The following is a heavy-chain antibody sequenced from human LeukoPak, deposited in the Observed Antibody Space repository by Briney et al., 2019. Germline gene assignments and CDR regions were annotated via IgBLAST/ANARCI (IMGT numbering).Heavy chain of an antibody. J-gene: IGHJ4*02. V-gene: IGHV4-59*08. CDR3: ARQKERYYDSSGYFDY. CDR1: GGTISRYY. D-gene: IGHD3-22*01. CDR2: IYYSGST. Sequence: SETLSLTCTVSGGTISRYYWSSIRQPPGKGLEWIGYIYYSGSTNSNPSLKSRVTISVDTSKNQFSLKLSSVTAADTAVYYCARQKERYYDSSGYFDYWGQGTLVTVSS.